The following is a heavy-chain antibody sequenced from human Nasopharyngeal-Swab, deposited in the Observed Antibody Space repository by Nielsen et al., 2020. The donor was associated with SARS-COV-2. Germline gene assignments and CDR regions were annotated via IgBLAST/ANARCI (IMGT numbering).Heavy chain of an antibody. CDR3: ARDSLVTGTTSVRGHYGMDV. V-gene: IGHV4-59*01. Sequence: SETLSLTCAVYGGSFSGYSWSWIRQPPGKGLEWIGYIYYSGSTNYNPSPKSRVTISVDTSKNQFSLKLSSVTAADTAVYYCARDSLVTGTTSVRGHYGMDVWGQGTTVTVSS. J-gene: IGHJ6*02. CDR2: IYYSGST. CDR1: GGSFSGYS. D-gene: IGHD1-7*01.